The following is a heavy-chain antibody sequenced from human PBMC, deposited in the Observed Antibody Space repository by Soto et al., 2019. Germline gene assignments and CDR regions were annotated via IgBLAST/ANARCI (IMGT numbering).Heavy chain of an antibody. D-gene: IGHD4-4*01. J-gene: IGHJ6*02. CDR1: GGTFSSYA. V-gene: IGHV1-69*06. CDR2: LIPFIGPA. Sequence: QVQLVQSGAEVKKPGSSVTVSCKASGGTFSSYAISWVRQAPGQGLEWMGRLIPFIGPANSAQKFQGRVTITADKSTSTAYMELTSLRSEDTAVYYCARVVMTTVPASYYYGMDVWRQVTTFTFSS. CDR3: ARVVMTTVPASYYYGMDV.